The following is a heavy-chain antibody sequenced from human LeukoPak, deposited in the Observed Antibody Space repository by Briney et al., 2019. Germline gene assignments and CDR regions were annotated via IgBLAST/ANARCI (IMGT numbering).Heavy chain of an antibody. CDR1: GGSLSSGGYS. Sequence: PSQTLSLTCAVSGGSLSSGGYSWSWIRQPPGKGLEWIGYTYHSGSTYYNPSLKSRVTISVDRSKNQFSLKLSSVTAADTAVYYCARGGRYDFWSGYSNWFDPWGQGTLVTVSS. D-gene: IGHD3-3*01. CDR3: ARGGRYDFWSGYSNWFDP. V-gene: IGHV4-30-2*01. CDR2: TYHSGST. J-gene: IGHJ5*02.